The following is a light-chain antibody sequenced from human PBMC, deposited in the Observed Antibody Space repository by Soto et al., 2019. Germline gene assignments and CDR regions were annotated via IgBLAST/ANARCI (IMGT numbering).Light chain of an antibody. CDR2: LAS. Sequence: DIQMTQSPSSLSATVGDRVTITCRASQNISRFLNWYQQKPGGAPKLLIHLASTFQSGIPSRFSGRGSGTDFTLSIASLEPDDFAPYFCQQSYSVPYTFGQGTNLDI. V-gene: IGKV1-39*01. J-gene: IGKJ2*01. CDR3: QQSYSVPYT. CDR1: QNISRF.